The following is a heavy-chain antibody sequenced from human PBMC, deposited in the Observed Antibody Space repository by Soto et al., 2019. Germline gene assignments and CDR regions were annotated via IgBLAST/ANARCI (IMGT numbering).Heavy chain of an antibody. V-gene: IGHV4-39*01. CDR1: GGSISSSSYY. CDR2: IYYSGST. CDR3: ARHPRASDKYGKNFDY. Sequence: SETLSLTCTVSGGSISSSSYYWGWIRQPPGKGLEWIGSIYYSGSTYYNPSLKSRVAISVDTPKNQFSLKLSSVTAADTAVFYCARHPRASDKYGKNFDYWGKGTLVTVSS. J-gene: IGHJ4*02. D-gene: IGHD6-6*01.